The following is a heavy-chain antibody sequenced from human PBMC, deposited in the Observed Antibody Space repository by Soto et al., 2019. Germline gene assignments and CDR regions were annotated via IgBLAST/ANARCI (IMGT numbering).Heavy chain of an antibody. CDR3: ARQGFGPLHGLVDV. CDR1: GGSINSYY. CDR2: VHHSWGS. Sequence: QVQLQESGPGLVKPSETLSLSCTVSGGSINSYYWSWLRQSPGKRMEWIGYVHHSWGSSYNHSLQSRVPISLYPSKRQFALKVTSVTATDTAVYYCARQGFGPLHGLVDVGGEGTTVTVSS. V-gene: IGHV4-59*08. D-gene: IGHD3-10*01. J-gene: IGHJ6*04.